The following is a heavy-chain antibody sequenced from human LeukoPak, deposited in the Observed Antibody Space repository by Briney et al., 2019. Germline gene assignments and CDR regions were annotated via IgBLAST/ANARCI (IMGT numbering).Heavy chain of an antibody. CDR2: INPNSGGT. D-gene: IGHD2-2*01. Sequence: ASVKVSCKASGYTFTGYYMHWVRQAPGQGLEWMGWINPNSGGTNYAQKLQGRVTMTRDTSISTAYMELSRLRSDDTAVYYCARDRRYCSSTSCYPNWFDHWGQGTLVTVSS. CDR3: ARDRRYCSSTSCYPNWFDH. V-gene: IGHV1-2*02. J-gene: IGHJ5*02. CDR1: GYTFTGYY.